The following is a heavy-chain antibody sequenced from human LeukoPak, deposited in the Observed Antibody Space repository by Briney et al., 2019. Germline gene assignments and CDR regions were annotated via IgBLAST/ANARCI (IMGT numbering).Heavy chain of an antibody. CDR2: IYYSGST. J-gene: IGHJ6*03. CDR1: GGSISSGDYY. Sequence: SETLSLTCTVSGGSISSGDYYWSWIRQPPGKGLEWFGSIYYSGSTYYNPSLKSRVTISVDTSKNQFSLKLSSVTAADTAVYYCARAPGYCTNGVCSAYYYYYMDVWGKGTTVTVSS. V-gene: IGHV4-30-4*08. CDR3: ARAPGYCTNGVCSAYYYYYMDV. D-gene: IGHD2-8*01.